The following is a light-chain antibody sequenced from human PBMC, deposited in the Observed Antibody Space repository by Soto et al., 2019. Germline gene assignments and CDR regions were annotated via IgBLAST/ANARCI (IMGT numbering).Light chain of an antibody. V-gene: IGKV3-20*01. CDR2: GAS. J-gene: IGKJ1*01. CDR3: HQYESSPWT. CDR1: QSVSSYY. Sequence: EIVLTQSPATLSLSPGERATLSCRASQSVSSYYLAWYQQKPGQALRLLIYGASSRATGIPDRFRGGGSGTDFTLTISRLEPEDFAVYYCHQYESSPWTFGQGTKVDFK.